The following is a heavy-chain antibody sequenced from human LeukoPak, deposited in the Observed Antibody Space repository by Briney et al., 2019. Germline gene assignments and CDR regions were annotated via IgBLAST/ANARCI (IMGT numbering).Heavy chain of an antibody. CDR1: GYTFTGYY. CDR3: ARAPKNEAYDI. Sequence: GASVKVSCKASGYTFTGYYIHWVRQAPGQGLEWVGWINPNSGDTHSAQNFQGRVTMTRDTSISTASMDLSRLRADDTAVYYCARAPKNEAYDIWGRGTSVSVSS. J-gene: IGHJ3*02. CDR2: INPNSGDT. V-gene: IGHV1-2*02.